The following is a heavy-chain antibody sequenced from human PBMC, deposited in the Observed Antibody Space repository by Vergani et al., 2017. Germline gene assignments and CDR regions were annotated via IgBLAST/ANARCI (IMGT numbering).Heavy chain of an antibody. D-gene: IGHD3-10*01. V-gene: IGHV1-3*01. CDR1: GYTFTTYA. CDR3: ARDRGSGSYRGWSDP. Sequence: QVHLVQSGAEVKKPGASVKISCKASGYTFTTYAVHWVRQAPGQSLEWMGWINAGNGNTKYSQKFQGRVTMTRDTSTSTVYMELSSLRSEDTAVYYCARDRGSGSYRGWSDPWGQGTLVTVSS. CDR2: INAGNGNT. J-gene: IGHJ5*02.